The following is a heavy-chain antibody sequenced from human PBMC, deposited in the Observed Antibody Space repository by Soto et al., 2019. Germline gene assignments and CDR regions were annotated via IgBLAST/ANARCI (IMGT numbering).Heavy chain of an antibody. CDR2: IVPIFGTT. CDR3: ARVEAVAGLYNYHGLDV. V-gene: IGHV1-69*12. D-gene: IGHD6-19*01. CDR1: GGTFSNYA. J-gene: IGHJ6*01. Sequence: QVQLVQSGAEVKKPGSSVKVSCKVSGGTFSNYAIDWVRMAPGHGLECMGGIVPIFGTTYYTQKLQGRATIIADYSTTTAYLEMISLRSEDTAIYYCARVEAVAGLYNYHGLDVWGQGTAVTVSS.